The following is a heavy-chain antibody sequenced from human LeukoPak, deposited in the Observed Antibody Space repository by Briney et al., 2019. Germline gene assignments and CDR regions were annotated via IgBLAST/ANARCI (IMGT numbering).Heavy chain of an antibody. D-gene: IGHD1-26*01. J-gene: IGHJ5*02. V-gene: IGHV4-30-4*01. CDR2: IHHSGHT. CDR3: ARDWDSNWFDP. CDR1: GGSISSGDYC. Sequence: SETLSLTCTVSGGSISSGDYCWSWIRQPPGKGLEWIGYIHHSGHTYYNPSLKSRVSISVDTSKNQFSLKLSSVTAADTAVYYCARDWDSNWFDPWGQGTLVTVSS.